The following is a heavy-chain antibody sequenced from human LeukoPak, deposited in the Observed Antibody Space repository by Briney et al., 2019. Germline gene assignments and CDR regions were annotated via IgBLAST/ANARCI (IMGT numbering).Heavy chain of an antibody. CDR2: IYTSGST. CDR3: ATIPMVRESRSWFDP. CDR1: GGSISSYY. D-gene: IGHD3-10*01. V-gene: IGHV4-4*07. Sequence: SETLSLTCTVSGGSISSYYWSWIRQPAGKGLEWIGRIYTSGSTNYNPSLKSRVTISVDTSKNQFSLKLSSVTAADTAVYYCATIPMVRESRSWFDPWGQGTLVTVSS. J-gene: IGHJ5*02.